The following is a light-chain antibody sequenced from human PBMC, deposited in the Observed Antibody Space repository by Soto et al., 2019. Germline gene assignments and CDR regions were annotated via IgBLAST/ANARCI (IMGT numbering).Light chain of an antibody. V-gene: IGKV1-5*01. CDR1: QSISSW. Sequence: DIQMTQSPSTLSASVGDGVTITCRASQSISSWLAWYQQKPGKAPKLLIYDASSLESGVPSRFSGSGSGTEFTLTISSLQPDDFATYYCQQYNSYSPTFGQGIKVDIK. J-gene: IGKJ1*01. CDR2: DAS. CDR3: QQYNSYSPT.